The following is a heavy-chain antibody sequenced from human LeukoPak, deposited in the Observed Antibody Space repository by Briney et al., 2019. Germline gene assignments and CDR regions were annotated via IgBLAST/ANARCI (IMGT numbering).Heavy chain of an antibody. CDR3: ARDSVD. CDR2: INPNSGDT. V-gene: IGHV1-2*06. CDR1: GYTFSGSY. Sequence: GASVKVSCKASGYTFSGSYIHWVRQAPGQGLEWLGRINPNSGDTNYAQKFQGRVTMTRDASISTAYMELSRLRSDDTAVYYCARDSVDWGQGTLVTVSS. D-gene: IGHD2-15*01. J-gene: IGHJ4*02.